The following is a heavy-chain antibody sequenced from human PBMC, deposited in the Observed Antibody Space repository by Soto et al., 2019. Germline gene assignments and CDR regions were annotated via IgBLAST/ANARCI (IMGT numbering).Heavy chain of an antibody. J-gene: IGHJ3*02. Sequence: EVQLVESGGGLVQPGGSLRLSCSASGFTFSSYAMHWVRQAPGKGLEYVSAISSNGGSTYYADSVKGRFTISRDNPKNTLYLQMSSLRAEDTAVYYCVKVDGSGYHGGAFDIWGQGTMVTVSS. V-gene: IGHV3-64D*06. CDR1: GFTFSSYA. CDR2: ISSNGGST. CDR3: VKVDGSGYHGGAFDI. D-gene: IGHD3-10*01.